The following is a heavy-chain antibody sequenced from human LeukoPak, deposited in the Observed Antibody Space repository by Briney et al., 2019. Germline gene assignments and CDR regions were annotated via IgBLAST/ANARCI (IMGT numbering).Heavy chain of an antibody. CDR2: IYYSGST. J-gene: IGHJ4*02. CDR3: ARGKITIFGVVTPGIDY. CDR1: GYSISSGGYS. V-gene: IGHV4-30-4*07. D-gene: IGHD3-3*01. Sequence: PSETLSLTCSVSGYSISSGGYSWSWIRQPPGKGLEWIGYIYYSGSTYYNPSLKSRVTISVDTSKNQFSLKLSSVTAADTAVYYCARGKITIFGVVTPGIDYWGQGTLVTVSS.